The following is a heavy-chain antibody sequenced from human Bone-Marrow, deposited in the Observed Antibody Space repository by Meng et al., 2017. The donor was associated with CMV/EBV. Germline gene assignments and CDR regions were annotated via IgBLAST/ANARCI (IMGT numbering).Heavy chain of an antibody. CDR2: ISVYNGNT. J-gene: IGHJ6*02. CDR3: ARYCSSTSCYLYYYYGMDV. V-gene: IGHV1-18*01. D-gene: IGHD2-2*01. CDR1: GYTFTSYG. Sequence: ASVKVSCKTSGYTFTSYGISWVRQAPGQGLEWMGWISVYNGNTNYVQSLQGRVTMTTDTSTSTAYMELRSLRSDDTAVYYCARYCSSTSCYLYYYYGMDVWGQGTTVTVSS.